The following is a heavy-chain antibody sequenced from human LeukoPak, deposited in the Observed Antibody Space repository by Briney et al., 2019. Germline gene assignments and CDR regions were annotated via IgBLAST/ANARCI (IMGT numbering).Heavy chain of an antibody. Sequence: PSETLSLTCTVSGGSISSYYWSWIRQPPGKGLEWIGYIYYSGSTNYNPSLKSRVTISVDTSKNQFSLKLSSVTAADTAMYYCARGGEILYYGMDVWGQGTTVTVSS. CDR2: IYYSGST. CDR1: GGSISSYY. CDR3: ARGGEILYYGMDV. D-gene: IGHD1-26*01. J-gene: IGHJ6*02. V-gene: IGHV4-59*01.